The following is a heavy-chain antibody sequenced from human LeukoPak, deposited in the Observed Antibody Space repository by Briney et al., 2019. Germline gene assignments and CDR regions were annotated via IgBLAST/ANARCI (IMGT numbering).Heavy chain of an antibody. V-gene: IGHV3-7*01. D-gene: IGHD6-19*01. CDR1: GFTFSTYW. Sequence: GGSLRLSCAASGFTFSTYWMNWVRQAPGKGLEWVANINKDGSGKYYVDSVKGRLTISRDNAKNSLYLEMNSLGVEDTAVYYCARDGITGRPVAGLDYWGQGTLVTVSS. CDR3: ARDGITGRPVAGLDY. J-gene: IGHJ4*02. CDR2: INKDGSGK.